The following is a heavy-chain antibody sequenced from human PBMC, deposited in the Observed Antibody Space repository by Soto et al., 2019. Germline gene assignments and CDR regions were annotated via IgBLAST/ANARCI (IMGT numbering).Heavy chain of an antibody. CDR2: VSYDGSNK. V-gene: IGHV3-30*18. J-gene: IGHJ6*02. CDR1: VFTFSSYG. CDR3: AKDQEDIVLMVYATPGYYYGMDV. D-gene: IGHD2-8*01. Sequence: GGSLRLSCAASVFTFSSYGMHWVRQGPGTGLERVAVVSYDGSNKYYADSVKGRFTISRDNSKNTLYLQMNSLRAEDTAVYYCAKDQEDIVLMVYATPGYYYGMDVWGQGTTVTVSS.